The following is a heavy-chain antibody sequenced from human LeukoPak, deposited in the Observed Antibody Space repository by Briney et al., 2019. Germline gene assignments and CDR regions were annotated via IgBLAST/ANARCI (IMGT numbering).Heavy chain of an antibody. CDR2: IYTSGGT. CDR1: GGSISSYY. Sequence: SETLSLTXTVSGGSISSYYWSWIRQPAGKGLEWIGRIYTSGGTNYNPSLKSRVTMSVDTSKNQFSLKLSSVTAADTAVYYCASWGYYDSSGYNADAFDIWGQGTMVTVSS. V-gene: IGHV4-4*07. CDR3: ASWGYYDSSGYNADAFDI. J-gene: IGHJ3*02. D-gene: IGHD3-22*01.